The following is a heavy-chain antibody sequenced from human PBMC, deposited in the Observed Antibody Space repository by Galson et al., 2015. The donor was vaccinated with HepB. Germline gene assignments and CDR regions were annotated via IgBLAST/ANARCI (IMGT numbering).Heavy chain of an antibody. CDR2: ISGYSEHI. V-gene: IGHV1-18*01. J-gene: IGHJ4*02. CDR3: AKYGDRAAPKVTTRNYFDY. D-gene: IGHD4-17*01. Sequence: SVKVSCKASGYSFASYGISWVRQAPGQGLEWMGWISGYSEHIEYAQKFQGRLTVTTDASTNTANMELTNLRSDDTAVYYCAKYGDRAAPKVTTRNYFDYWGQGTLVTVSS. CDR1: GYSFASYG.